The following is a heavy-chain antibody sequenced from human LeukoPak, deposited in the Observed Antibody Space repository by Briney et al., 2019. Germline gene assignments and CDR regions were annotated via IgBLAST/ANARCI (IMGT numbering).Heavy chain of an antibody. D-gene: IGHD3-22*01. J-gene: IGHJ4*02. CDR1: GFTFSNYA. Sequence: GGSLRLSCAASGFTFSNYALGWVRQAPGKGLEWVSGVDGGGPNTLYADSVKGRFTISRDNSKSILYLQMNSLRAEDTAVYYCAKIGYYYESSGYYYFDYWGQGTLVTVSS. CDR2: VDGGGPNT. V-gene: IGHV3-23*01. CDR3: AKIGYYYESSGYYYFDY.